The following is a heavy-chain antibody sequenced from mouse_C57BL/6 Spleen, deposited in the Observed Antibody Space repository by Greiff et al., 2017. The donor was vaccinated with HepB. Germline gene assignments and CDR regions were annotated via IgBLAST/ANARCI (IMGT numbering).Heavy chain of an antibody. J-gene: IGHJ4*01. CDR3: VRDGYFPYYYAMDY. CDR1: GFTFNTYA. CDR2: IRSKSSNYAT. D-gene: IGHD2-3*01. Sequence: EVNVVESGGGLVQPKGSLKLSCAASGFTFNTYAMHWVRQAPGKGLEWVARIRSKSSNYATYYADSVKDRFTISRDDSQSMLYLQMNNLKTEDTAMYYCVRDGYFPYYYAMDYWGQGTSVTVSS. V-gene: IGHV10-3*01.